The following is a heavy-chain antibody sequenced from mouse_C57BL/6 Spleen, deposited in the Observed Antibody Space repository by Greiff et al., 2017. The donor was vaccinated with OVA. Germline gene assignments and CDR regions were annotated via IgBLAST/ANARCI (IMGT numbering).Heavy chain of an antibody. D-gene: IGHD4-1*02. CDR2: IYPGDGDT. J-gene: IGHJ3*01. CDR1: GYAFSSSW. V-gene: IGHV1-82*01. CDR3: AIQLGVAY. Sequence: VQLQHSGPELVKPGASVKISCKASGYAFSSSWMNWVKQRPGKGLEWIGRIYPGDGDTNYNGKFKGKATLTADKSSSTAYMQLSSLTSEDSAVYFCAIQLGVAYWVQGTPVTVSA.